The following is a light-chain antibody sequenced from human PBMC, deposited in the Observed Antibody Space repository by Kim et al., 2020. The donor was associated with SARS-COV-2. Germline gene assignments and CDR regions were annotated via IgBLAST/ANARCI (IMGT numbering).Light chain of an antibody. CDR3: QQYDDWPPNT. Sequence: EVVLTQSPATLSGSPGQRVTLSCRASQNVRNNLAWYQQKPGQPPRLLIYGASTRATGIPDRFSGSGSGTEFTLTISSLQSGDFAMYYCQQYDDWPPNTFGQGTELEIK. CDR1: QNVRNN. J-gene: IGKJ2*01. V-gene: IGKV3-15*01. CDR2: GAS.